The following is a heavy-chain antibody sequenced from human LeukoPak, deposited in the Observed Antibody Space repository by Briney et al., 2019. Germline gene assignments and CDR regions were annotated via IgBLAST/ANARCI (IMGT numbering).Heavy chain of an antibody. Sequence: ASVKVSCKASGYTFTSYYMHWVRQAPGQGLEWMGWINPNSGGTNYAQKFQGRVTMTRDTSISTAYMELSRLRSDDTAGYYCARRLTYSRSVDYWAQGPLVNVYS. V-gene: IGHV1-2*02. D-gene: IGHD6-13*01. J-gene: IGHJ4*02. CDR1: GYTFTSYY. CDR2: INPNSGGT. CDR3: ARRLTYSRSVDY.